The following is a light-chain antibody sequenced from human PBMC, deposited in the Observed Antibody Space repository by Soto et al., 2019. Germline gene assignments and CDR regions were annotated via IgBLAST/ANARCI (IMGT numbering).Light chain of an antibody. CDR2: GAS. J-gene: IGKJ5*01. Sequence: EIVMTQSPATLSVSPGERATLSCRASQSVSSNVAWYQQIPGQTPRLLIYGASTRATTIPVRFSGSGSGTEFTLTISSLEPEDFAVHYCQQRSNWPITFGQGTRLEIK. CDR3: QQRSNWPIT. V-gene: IGKV3-15*01. CDR1: QSVSSN.